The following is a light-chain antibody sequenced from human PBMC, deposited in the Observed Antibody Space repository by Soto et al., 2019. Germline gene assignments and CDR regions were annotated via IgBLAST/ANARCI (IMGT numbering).Light chain of an antibody. CDR3: QQRSNWPPIT. J-gene: IGKJ5*01. Sequence: EIVLTQSPGTLSLSPGDKSTLSCRASQSVSSYLAWYQQKPGQAPRLPIYDASNRATGIPARFSGSGSGTDFTLTISSLEPEDFAVYYCQQRSNWPPITFGQGTRLEIK. CDR2: DAS. CDR1: QSVSSY. V-gene: IGKV3-11*01.